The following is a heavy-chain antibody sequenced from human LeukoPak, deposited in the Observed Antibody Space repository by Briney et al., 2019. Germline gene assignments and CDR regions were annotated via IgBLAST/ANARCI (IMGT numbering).Heavy chain of an antibody. V-gene: IGHV3-7*01. CDR3: ARASPSPGIAAAGTHYYGMDV. Sequence: GGSLRLSCAASGFTFSSYGMHWVRQAPGKGLEWVADIKLDGSEKNYVDSVKGRFTISRDNTNNSLYLQMNSLRAEDTAVFYCARASPSPGIAAAGTHYYGMDVWGQGTTVTVSS. J-gene: IGHJ6*02. CDR2: IKLDGSEK. D-gene: IGHD6-13*01. CDR1: GFTFSSYG.